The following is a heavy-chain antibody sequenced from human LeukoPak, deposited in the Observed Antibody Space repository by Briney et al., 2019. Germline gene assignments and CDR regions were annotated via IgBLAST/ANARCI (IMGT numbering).Heavy chain of an antibody. CDR1: GYTFTSYG. J-gene: IGHJ4*02. CDR3: ARGHYDILTGYSPFDY. D-gene: IGHD3-9*01. V-gene: IGHV1-18*01. Sequence: ASVKVSCKASGYTFTSYGISWVRQAPGQGLEWMGWISAYNGNTNYAQKFQGRVTMTRDTSISTAYMELSRLRSDDTAVYYCARGHYDILTGYSPFDYWGREPWSPSPQ. CDR2: ISAYNGNT.